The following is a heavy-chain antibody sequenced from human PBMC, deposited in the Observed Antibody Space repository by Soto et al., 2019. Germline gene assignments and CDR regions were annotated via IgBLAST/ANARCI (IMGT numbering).Heavy chain of an antibody. CDR3: ARDRGAGCFDP. J-gene: IGHJ5*02. CDR2: IYYSGST. V-gene: IGHV4-61*01. Sequence: QVQLQESGPGLVKPSETLSLTCTVSGGSVSSGSYYWSWIRQPPGKGLEWIGYIYYSGSTNYNPSLKSRVTISVDTSKNQFSLKLSSVTAADTAVYYCARDRGAGCFDPWGQGTLVTVSS. CDR1: GGSVSSGSYY.